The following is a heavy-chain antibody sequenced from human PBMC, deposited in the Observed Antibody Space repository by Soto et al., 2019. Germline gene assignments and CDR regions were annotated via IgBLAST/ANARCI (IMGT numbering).Heavy chain of an antibody. D-gene: IGHD3-10*01. CDR2: ISGSGENT. CDR1: GFTFNNYA. Sequence: EVQLLESGGGLVQPGGSRRISCTASGFTFNNYAMAWVRHAPGKGLEWVSGISGSGENTNYADSVKGRFTISRDNSKNTLYLQMKRLRAGDTALYYCAKDYGVRGIMTNLFDSWGQGTLVTVSS. CDR3: AKDYGVRGIMTNLFDS. V-gene: IGHV3-23*01. J-gene: IGHJ4*02.